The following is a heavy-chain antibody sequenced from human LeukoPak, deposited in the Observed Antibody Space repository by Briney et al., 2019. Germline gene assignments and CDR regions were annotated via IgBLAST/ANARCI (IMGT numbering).Heavy chain of an antibody. CDR2: IYYSGST. CDR3: ARLNYDFWSGYKGKLYGMDV. Sequence: SQTLSLTCTVSGGSISSGDYYWSWIRQPPGKGLEWIGYIYYSGSTYYNPSLKSRVTISVDTSKNQFSLKLSSVTAADTAVYYCARLNYDFWSGYKGKLYGMDVWGQGTTVTVSS. D-gene: IGHD3-3*01. V-gene: IGHV4-30-4*01. J-gene: IGHJ6*02. CDR1: GGSISSGDYY.